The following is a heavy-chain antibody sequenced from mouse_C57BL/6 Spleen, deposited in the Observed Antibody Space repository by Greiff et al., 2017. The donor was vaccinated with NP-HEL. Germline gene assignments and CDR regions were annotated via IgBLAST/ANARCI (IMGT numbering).Heavy chain of an antibody. CDR2: ISYDGSN. CDR3: AREKTTVVGGAMDY. D-gene: IGHD1-1*01. J-gene: IGHJ4*01. V-gene: IGHV3-6*01. Sequence: EVQRVESGPGLVKPSQSLSLTCSVTGYSITSGYYWNWIRQFPGNKLEWMGYISYDGSNNYNPSLKNRISITRDTSKNQFFLKLNSVTTEDTATYYCAREKTTVVGGAMDYWGQGTSVTVSS. CDR1: GYSITSGYY.